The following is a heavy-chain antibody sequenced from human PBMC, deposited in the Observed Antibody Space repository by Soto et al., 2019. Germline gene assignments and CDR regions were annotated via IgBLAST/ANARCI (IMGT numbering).Heavy chain of an antibody. CDR2: VSYDGSNK. Sequence: QPGGSLRLSCAASGFTFSSFGMHWVRQAPGKGLEWVAVVSYDGSNKYYADSVKGRLTISRDNSKNTLYLQMNSLRGEDTAVYYCAKGRSYDQVGGMDVWGQGTTVTVSS. J-gene: IGHJ6*02. D-gene: IGHD3-3*01. V-gene: IGHV3-30*18. CDR1: GFTFSSFG. CDR3: AKGRSYDQVGGMDV.